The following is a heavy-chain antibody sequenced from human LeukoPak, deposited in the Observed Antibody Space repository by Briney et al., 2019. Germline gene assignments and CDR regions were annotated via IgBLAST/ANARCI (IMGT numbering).Heavy chain of an antibody. J-gene: IGHJ4*02. CDR2: IIPILGIA. V-gene: IGHV1-69*04. CDR1: VGTFSSYA. CDR3: ASYDSSGYYSPY. Sequence: GASVKVSFKASVGTFSSYAISWVRQAPGQGLEWMGRIIPILGIANYAQKFQGRVTITADKSTSTAYMELSSLRSEDTAVYYCASYDSSGYYSPYWGQGTLVTVSS. D-gene: IGHD3-22*01.